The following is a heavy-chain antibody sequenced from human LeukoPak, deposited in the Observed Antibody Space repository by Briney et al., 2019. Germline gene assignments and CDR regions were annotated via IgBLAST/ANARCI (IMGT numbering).Heavy chain of an antibody. CDR1: GFVFNNYA. J-gene: IGHJ4*02. Sequence: GGSLRLSCAASGFVFNNYAMSWVRQAPGKGLEWVANIKKDGSPNYYVDSVKGRFTISKDNARNSLYLQMNSLRAEDTAVYYCATEHYGSLAGWGQGTLVTVSS. D-gene: IGHD2-15*01. CDR2: IKKDGSPN. V-gene: IGHV3-7*01. CDR3: ATEHYGSLAG.